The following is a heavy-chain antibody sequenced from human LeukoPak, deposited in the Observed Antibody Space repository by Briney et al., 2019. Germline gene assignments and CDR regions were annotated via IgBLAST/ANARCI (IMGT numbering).Heavy chain of an antibody. D-gene: IGHD6-19*01. CDR2: TYYRSKWFI. Sequence: SQTLSLTCAISGDIVSSNSVTWNWIRQSPSRGLEWLGRTYYRSKWFINYAPSVKSRIIINPDTPKNQVSLQLNSVTPEDTAVYYCTRSDCSSGRCPGFDNWGQGTLVTVSS. V-gene: IGHV6-1*01. J-gene: IGHJ4*02. CDR3: TRSDCSSGRCPGFDN. CDR1: GDIVSSNSVT.